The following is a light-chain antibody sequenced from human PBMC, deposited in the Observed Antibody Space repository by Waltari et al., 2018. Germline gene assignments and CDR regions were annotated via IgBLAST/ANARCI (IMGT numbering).Light chain of an antibody. CDR2: EDN. CDR1: SGSIASKY. V-gene: IGLV6-57*02. J-gene: IGLJ2*01. CDR3: QSYDTSNVV. Sequence: NFMLTQPHSVSESPGKTVTISCTGSSGSIASKYVHWYQQRPGSAPTTVIYEDNQRPSGVPDRFSGSIDSSSNSASLTISGLNTEDEADYYCQSYDTSNVVFGGGTKLTVL.